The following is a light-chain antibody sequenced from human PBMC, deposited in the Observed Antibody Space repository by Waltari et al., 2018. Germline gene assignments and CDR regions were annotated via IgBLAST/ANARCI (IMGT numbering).Light chain of an antibody. CDR3: SSYAGTSTFYV. CDR2: EVT. V-gene: IGLV2-8*01. Sequence: QSALTQPASVSGSPGQSITISCTGTSSDVGDYNYVSWYQQHPGKAPKLLLYEVTKRPSGVPDRFSGSKSGNTASLTVSGLQADDEADYYCSSYAGTSTFYVFGTGTEVTVL. CDR1: SSDVGDYNY. J-gene: IGLJ1*01.